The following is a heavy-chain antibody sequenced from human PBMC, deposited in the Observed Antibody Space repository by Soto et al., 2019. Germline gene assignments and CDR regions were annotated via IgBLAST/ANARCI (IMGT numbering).Heavy chain of an antibody. CDR1: GGSISSGGYC. D-gene: IGHD3-3*01. CDR3: AVWSALTQYYFDS. Sequence: SATLSITCTVSGGSISSGGYCWSWIRQPPGKGLEWIGYAYYSGTTVYNPSLKSRVSISVDTSKKHVSLRLNSVTAADTAVYYCAVWSALTQYYFDSWGHGTLVTVSS. CDR2: AYYSGTT. J-gene: IGHJ4*01. V-gene: IGHV4-61*03.